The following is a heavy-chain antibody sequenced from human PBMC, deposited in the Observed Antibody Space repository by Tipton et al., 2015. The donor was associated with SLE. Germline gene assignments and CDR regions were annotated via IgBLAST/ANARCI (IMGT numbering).Heavy chain of an antibody. CDR3: ARGALPAGAFDI. CDR1: GGSISSSSYY. CDR2: IYYSGST. V-gene: IGHV4-39*07. Sequence: TLSLTCTVSGGSISSSSYYWGWIRQPPGKGLEWIGSIYYSGSTYYNPSLKSRVTISVDTSKNQFSLKLSSVTAADTAVHYCARGALPAGAFDIWGQGTMVTVSS. J-gene: IGHJ3*02. D-gene: IGHD2-2*01.